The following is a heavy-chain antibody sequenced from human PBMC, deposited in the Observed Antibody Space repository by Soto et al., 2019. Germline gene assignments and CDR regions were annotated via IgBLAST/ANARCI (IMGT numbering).Heavy chain of an antibody. Sequence: QVQLVQSGAEVKKPGSSVKVSCKAPGGTFSTYIISWVRQAPGQGLEWMGRIIHIPDITDNAQKFQGRVTFSADKSTSTAYMELSSLRSEDTAVYYCASDRITTRGDACDLWGQGTMVTVSS. CDR2: IIHIPDIT. J-gene: IGHJ3*01. CDR1: GGTFSTYI. D-gene: IGHD3-22*01. CDR3: ASDRITTRGDACDL. V-gene: IGHV1-69*02.